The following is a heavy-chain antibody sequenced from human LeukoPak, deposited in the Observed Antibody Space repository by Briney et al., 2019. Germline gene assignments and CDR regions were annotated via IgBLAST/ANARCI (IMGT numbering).Heavy chain of an antibody. CDR2: IYTSGST. Sequence: SETLSLTCIVSGDSINYYYWSWIRQVAGKGLEWTGRIYTSGSTNYNPSLKSRITMSVDTSKNQFSLKLSSVTAADTAVYYCARGYSNGYVDYWGQGTLVTVSS. D-gene: IGHD5-18*01. V-gene: IGHV4-4*07. CDR3: ARGYSNGYVDY. CDR1: GDSINYYY. J-gene: IGHJ4*02.